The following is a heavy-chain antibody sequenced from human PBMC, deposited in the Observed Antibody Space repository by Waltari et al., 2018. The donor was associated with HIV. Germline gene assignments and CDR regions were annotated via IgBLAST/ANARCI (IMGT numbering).Heavy chain of an antibody. CDR3: VIEDEYGRFDY. V-gene: IGHV4-59*03. J-gene: IGHJ4*02. D-gene: IGHD3-10*01. CDR1: GASLTHHY. Sequence: QVQLMESGPRLVRPSETVSLTCSVSGASLTHHYWMWIRQTPGKRLEYIGHIYFTNTVKYNPSLNSRVAISADTSKNEFSLSLTSATAADTAVYYCVIEDEYGRFDYWGQGILVSVSS. CDR2: IYFTNTV.